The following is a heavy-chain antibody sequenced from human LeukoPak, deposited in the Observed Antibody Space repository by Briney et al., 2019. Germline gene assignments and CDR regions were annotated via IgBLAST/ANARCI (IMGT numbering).Heavy chain of an antibody. V-gene: IGHV3-7*01. CDR1: GSTFSSYW. D-gene: IGHD2-21*02. J-gene: IGHJ4*02. Sequence: GGSLRLSCAASGSTFSSYWMSWVRQAPGKGLEWVANIKQDGSEKYYVDSVKGRFTISRDNAKNSLYLQMNSLRAEDTAVYYCARDRYCGGDCYSDYWGQGTLVTVSS. CDR2: IKQDGSEK. CDR3: ARDRYCGGDCYSDY.